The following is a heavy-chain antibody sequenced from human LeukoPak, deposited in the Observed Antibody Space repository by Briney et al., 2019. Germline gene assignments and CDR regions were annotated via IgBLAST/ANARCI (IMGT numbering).Heavy chain of an antibody. D-gene: IGHD2-2*01. J-gene: IGHJ6*02. CDR2: ISAYNGNT. V-gene: IGHV1-18*01. CDR1: GYTFTSYG. Sequence: ASVKVSCKASGYTFTSYGISWVRQAPGQGLEWMGWISAYNGNTNYAQKLQGRVTMTTDTSTSTAYMELRSLRSDDTAVYYCARPLGYCSSTSCYYYYGMDVWGQGTTVTVS. CDR3: ARPLGYCSSTSCYYYYGMDV.